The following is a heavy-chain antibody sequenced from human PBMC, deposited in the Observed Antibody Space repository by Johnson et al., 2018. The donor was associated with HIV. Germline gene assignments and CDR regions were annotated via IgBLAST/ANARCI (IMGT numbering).Heavy chain of an antibody. Sequence: VQLVESGGGLMKPGGSLRLSCAASGLTVSNIYMSWVRQAPGKGLEWVSVIYSGGNTYYADSVKGRFTLSRDTSKNTVYLQMNSLRAEDTAVYFCARDLIPDSTFFYDTTSYFPDALDIWGQGTLVTVSS. CDR1: GLTVSNIY. CDR2: IYSGGNT. J-gene: IGHJ3*02. D-gene: IGHD3-22*01. CDR3: ARDLIPDSTFFYDTTSYFPDALDI. V-gene: IGHV3-53*01.